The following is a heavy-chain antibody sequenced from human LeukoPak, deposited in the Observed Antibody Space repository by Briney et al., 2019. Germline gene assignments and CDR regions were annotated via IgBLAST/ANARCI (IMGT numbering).Heavy chain of an antibody. CDR1: GYTLRGTY. V-gene: IGHV1-2*02. CDR2: IDANNGDT. J-gene: IGHJ4*02. CDR3: ARDPSSVTLYFFDY. Sequence: ASVKISCKASGYTLRGTYIHWLRQAPGQGLEWMGWIDANNGDTKSAQKFQGRVTMSRDSSISTAYMDLSSLSADDAAVYYCARDPSSVTLYFFDYWGQGTLVTVSS. D-gene: IGHD4-11*01.